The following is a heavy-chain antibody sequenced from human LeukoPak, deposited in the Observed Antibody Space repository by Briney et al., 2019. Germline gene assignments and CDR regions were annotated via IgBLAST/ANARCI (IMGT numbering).Heavy chain of an antibody. CDR3: VRLDSSGYYYAVY. J-gene: IGHJ4*02. V-gene: IGHV5-51*01. CDR2: ISPGDSDT. CDR1: GYXFPSYW. Sequence: GESLKISCNGSGYXFPSYWIGWVRQMPGKGLEWMGIISPGDSDTRYSPSFQGQVTISADKSISTAFLQWSSLKASDTAMYYCVRLDSSGYYYAVYWGQGALVTVSS. D-gene: IGHD3-22*01.